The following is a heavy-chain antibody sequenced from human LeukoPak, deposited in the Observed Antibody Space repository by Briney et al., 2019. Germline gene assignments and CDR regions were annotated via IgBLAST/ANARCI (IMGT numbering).Heavy chain of an antibody. CDR1: GYTFTSYG. Sequence: ASVKVSYKASGYTFTSYGISWVRPAPGQGLEWKGLISAYNGNTNYAQKLQGRVTMTTDTSTSTAYMELRSLRSDGTAVYYCARSSVRGYYHGSGSVFDYWGQGTLVTVSS. J-gene: IGHJ4*02. D-gene: IGHD3-10*01. CDR2: ISAYNGNT. V-gene: IGHV1-18*01. CDR3: ARSSVRGYYHGSGSVFDY.